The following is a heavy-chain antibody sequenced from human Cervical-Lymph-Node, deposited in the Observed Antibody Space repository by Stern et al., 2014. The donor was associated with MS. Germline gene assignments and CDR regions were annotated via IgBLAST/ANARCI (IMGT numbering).Heavy chain of an antibody. CDR1: EFTFNEHS. CDR2: ISYAGGND. J-gene: IGHJ4*02. V-gene: IGHV3-30-3*01. CDR3: TASASCGGDCYSGAFDY. D-gene: IGHD2-21*01. Sequence: QVQLVESGGGVVQPGRSLRLSCAASEFTFNEHSMHWVRQTPGKVLEWVAIISYAGGNDYCADSVKGRFTISRDNSKNTLYLQMNTLRAEDTAVYYCTASASCGGDCYSGAFDYWGQGTLVTVSS.